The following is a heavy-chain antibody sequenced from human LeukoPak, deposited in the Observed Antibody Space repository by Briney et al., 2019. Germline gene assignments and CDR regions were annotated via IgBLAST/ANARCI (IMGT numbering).Heavy chain of an antibody. J-gene: IGHJ4*02. V-gene: IGHV5-51*01. CDR2: IYPGDSDT. Sequence: GGALKISFQGSGCHFTSYWIGWGRPRPGKGLGWMGIIYPGDSDTRYSPSFQGQVTISADKSISTAYLQWSSLKASDTAMYYCARGNSGSYENFDYWGQGTLVTVSS. CDR1: GCHFTSYW. D-gene: IGHD1-26*01. CDR3: ARGNSGSYENFDY.